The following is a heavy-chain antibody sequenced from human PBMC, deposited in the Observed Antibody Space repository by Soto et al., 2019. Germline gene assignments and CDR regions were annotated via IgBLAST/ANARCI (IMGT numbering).Heavy chain of an antibody. Sequence: ASVKVSFKASGYTFTGYYMHWVRQAPGQGLEWMGIINPSGGSTSYAQKFQGRVTMTRDTSTSTVYMELSSLRSEDTAVYYCARVAAAGTLWVDNNWFDPWGQGTLVTVSS. CDR3: ARVAAAGTLWVDNNWFDP. CDR2: INPSGGST. D-gene: IGHD6-13*01. CDR1: GYTFTGYY. V-gene: IGHV1-46*03. J-gene: IGHJ5*02.